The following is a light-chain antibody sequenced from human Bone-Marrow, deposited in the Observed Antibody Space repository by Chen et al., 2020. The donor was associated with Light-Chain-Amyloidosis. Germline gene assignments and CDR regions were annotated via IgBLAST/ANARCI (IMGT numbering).Light chain of an antibody. V-gene: IGKV1-5*01. CDR3: QQYNSYSWT. J-gene: IGKJ1*01. CDR2: DAS. CDR1: QSISSW. Sequence: DIQMTQPPSPLSASVGDRVTITCRASQSISSWLAWYQQKPGKAPKLLIYDASSLESGVPSRFSGSGSGTEFTLTISSLQPDDFATYYCQQYNSYSWTFGQGTKVEIK.